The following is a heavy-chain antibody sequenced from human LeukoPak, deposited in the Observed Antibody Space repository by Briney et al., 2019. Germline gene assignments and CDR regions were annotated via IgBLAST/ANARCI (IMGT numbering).Heavy chain of an antibody. J-gene: IGHJ4*02. CDR2: IYYSGST. CDR1: GGSISSYY. Sequence: SETLSLTYTGSGGSISSYYWSWIRQPPGSGLQGIGYIYYSGSTHYNPSLKSRVTISVDTSKNQFSLKLSSVTAADTAVYYCARTTVWRGYYFDYWGQGTLVTVSS. CDR3: ARTTVWRGYYFDY. D-gene: IGHD3-3*01. V-gene: IGHV4-59*08.